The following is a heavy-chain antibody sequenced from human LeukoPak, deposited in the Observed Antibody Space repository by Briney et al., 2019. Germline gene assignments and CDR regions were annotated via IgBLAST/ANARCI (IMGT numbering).Heavy chain of an antibody. CDR2: VYTNGAT. Sequence: PSETLSLTCTVSGDSIRSYYWSWIRQPAGRGLEWIGRVYTNGATNYNPSLESRVTMSVDTSKNQISLKLTSVTAADTAVYYCASCSKTSYYTDVWGKGTTVTVSS. CDR1: GDSIRSYY. J-gene: IGHJ6*03. CDR3: ASCSKTSYYTDV. D-gene: IGHD2-21*01. V-gene: IGHV4-4*07.